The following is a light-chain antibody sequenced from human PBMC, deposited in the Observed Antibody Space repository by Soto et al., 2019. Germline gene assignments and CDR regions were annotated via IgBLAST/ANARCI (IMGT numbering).Light chain of an antibody. J-gene: IGKJ1*01. CDR1: QSINKW. V-gene: IGKV1-5*03. CDR2: EAP. Sequence: DIQMPQSPSTLSASVGDTVTITCRASQSINKWLAWYQQKPGKAPTLLIYEAPILQNRVPSRFSGTESGTEITLTISSLRPADFATYYCQQYYDYSAWTFGQGTKVEIK. CDR3: QQYYDYSAWT.